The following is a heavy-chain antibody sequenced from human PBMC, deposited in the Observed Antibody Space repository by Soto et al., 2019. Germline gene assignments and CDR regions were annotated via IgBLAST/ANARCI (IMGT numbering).Heavy chain of an antibody. CDR2: IIPKFGTT. V-gene: IGHV1-69*05. J-gene: IGHJ6*02. CDR3: AGGRYDRLGRYYYGLDV. Sequence: QVQLVQSGAEVKKPGTSVKVSCKGSGGTFSSYVISWVRQAPGQGLEWMGGIIPKFGTTKYAQKFQGRVTLASDESTIIVYMELSSLRSEDTAVYYCAGGRYDRLGRYYYGLDVWGQGTTVTVS. CDR1: GGTFSSYV. D-gene: IGHD3-16*01.